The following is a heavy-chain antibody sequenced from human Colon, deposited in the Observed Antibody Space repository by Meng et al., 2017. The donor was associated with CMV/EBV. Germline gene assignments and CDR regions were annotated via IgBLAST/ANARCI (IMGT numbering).Heavy chain of an antibody. CDR3: ARVNYDRSGYSYGMDV. CDR2: MNLNSGNT. D-gene: IGHD3-22*01. Sequence: ASVKVSCKASGYTFTSYEINWVRQATGQGLEWMGWMNLNSGNTGFAQKFQGRVTMTRNTSITTAYMELSSLRSEDTAVYYCARVNYDRSGYSYGMDVWGQGTTVTVSS. CDR1: GYTFTSYE. V-gene: IGHV1-8*01. J-gene: IGHJ6*02.